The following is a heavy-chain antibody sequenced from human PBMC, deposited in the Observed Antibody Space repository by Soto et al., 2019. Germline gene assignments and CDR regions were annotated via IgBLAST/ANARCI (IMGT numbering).Heavy chain of an antibody. CDR3: ARVSSDTAMAHDAFDI. Sequence: QVQLQESGPGLVKPSETLSLTCTVSGGSISSYYWSWIRQPPGKGLEWIGYIYYSGSTNYNPSLNSRVTISLDTSKNQFSLKLSSVTAADTAVYYCARVSSDTAMAHDAFDIWGQGTMVTVSS. CDR1: GGSISSYY. J-gene: IGHJ3*02. D-gene: IGHD5-18*01. V-gene: IGHV4-59*01. CDR2: IYYSGST.